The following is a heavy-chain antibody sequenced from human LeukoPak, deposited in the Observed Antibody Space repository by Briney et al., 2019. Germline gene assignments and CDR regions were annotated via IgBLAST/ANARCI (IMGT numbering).Heavy chain of an antibody. V-gene: IGHV4-34*01. Sequence: PSETLSLTCAVYGGSFSGYYWSWIRQPPGKGLEWIGEINHSGSTNYNPSLKSRVTISVGTSKNQFSLKLSSVTAADTAVYYCARQARGDSSGYYYAPFDYWGQGTLVTVSS. CDR3: ARQARGDSSGYYYAPFDY. D-gene: IGHD3-22*01. CDR2: INHSGST. J-gene: IGHJ4*02. CDR1: GGSFSGYY.